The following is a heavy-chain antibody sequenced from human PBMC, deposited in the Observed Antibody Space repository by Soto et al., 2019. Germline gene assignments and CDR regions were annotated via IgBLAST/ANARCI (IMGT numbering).Heavy chain of an antibody. CDR3: TRGPRSTSTGTGAF. Sequence: GGSLRLSCEASGFTFSRVSMNWVRQVPGKGPEWVSRINDDGISTNYADSVKGRFTISRDNAKNTLYLQMNALRVEDTAVYYCTRGPRSTSTGTGAFWGQGTLVTVS. D-gene: IGHD1-1*01. CDR2: INDDGIST. J-gene: IGHJ4*02. CDR1: GFTFSRVS. V-gene: IGHV3-74*01.